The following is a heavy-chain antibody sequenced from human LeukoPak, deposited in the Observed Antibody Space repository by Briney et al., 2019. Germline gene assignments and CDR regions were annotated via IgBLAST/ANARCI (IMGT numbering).Heavy chain of an antibody. Sequence: ASVTVSCKASGYTFTSYGISWVRQAPGQGLEWMRWISAYNGHTNYAQKLQGRVTITTDTSTSTAYMELRSLRSDDTAVYYWARAPPPHRGYDPGDYWGQGTLVTVSS. D-gene: IGHD5-12*01. CDR2: ISAYNGHT. CDR1: GYTFTSYG. V-gene: IGHV1-18*01. CDR3: ARAPPPHRGYDPGDY. J-gene: IGHJ4*02.